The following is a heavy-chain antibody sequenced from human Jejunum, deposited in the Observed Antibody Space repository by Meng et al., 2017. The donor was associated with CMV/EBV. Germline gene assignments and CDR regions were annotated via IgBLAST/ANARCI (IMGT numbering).Heavy chain of an antibody. CDR1: GFTFSSCA. V-gene: IGHV3-23*01. Sequence: ATGFTFSSCAMSWVRQAPREGLEWVSAITGSGGTTYYADSVKGRLTISRDNSKNTLFRQMNSLRAEDTAVYYCAKSLLYSSRNDFDSWGQGTLVTVSS. D-gene: IGHD6-13*01. CDR2: ITGSGGTT. J-gene: IGHJ4*02. CDR3: AKSLLYSSRNDFDS.